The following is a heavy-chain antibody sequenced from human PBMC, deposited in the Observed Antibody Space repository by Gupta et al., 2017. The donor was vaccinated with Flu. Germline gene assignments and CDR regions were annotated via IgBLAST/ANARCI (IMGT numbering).Heavy chain of an antibody. CDR3: ARVPGYCSGGSSYYGMDV. Sequence: EVQLVESGGGLVQPGGSLRLSCAAPGFTFSDHYIDWVRQAPGKGLEWVGRTRNKANSYTTEYAASVKGRFTISRDDSKNSLYLQMNSLKTEDTAVYYCARVPGYCSGGSSYYGMDVWCQGTTVTVSS. CDR2: TRNKANSYTT. J-gene: IGHJ6*02. D-gene: IGHD2-15*01. V-gene: IGHV3-72*01. CDR1: GFTFSDHY.